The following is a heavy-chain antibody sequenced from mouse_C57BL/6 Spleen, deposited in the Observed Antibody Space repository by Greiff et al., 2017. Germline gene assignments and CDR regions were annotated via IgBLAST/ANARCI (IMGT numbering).Heavy chain of an antibody. Sequence: EVQLQQSGAELVKPGASVKLSCTASGYNITDYYMHWVKQRTEHGLEWIGRIDPADGDTKYAPKFQGKATITADTSSNTAYLQLSSLTSEDTSVYYCARLDYWGQGTTLTVSS. V-gene: IGHV14-2*01. J-gene: IGHJ2*01. CDR2: IDPADGDT. CDR1: GYNITDYY. CDR3: ARLDY.